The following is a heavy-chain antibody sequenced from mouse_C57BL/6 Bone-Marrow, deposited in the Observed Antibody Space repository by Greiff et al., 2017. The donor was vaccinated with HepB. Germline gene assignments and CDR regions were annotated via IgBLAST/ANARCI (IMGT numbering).Heavy chain of an antibody. CDR1: GFTFSSYA. V-gene: IGHV5-9-1*02. CDR3: TSPYGNYEGYYAMDY. D-gene: IGHD2-1*01. CDR2: ISSGGDYI. Sequence: EVKLVESGEGLVKPGGSLKLSCAASGFTFSSYAMSWVRQTPEKRLEWVAYISSGGDYIYYADTVKGRFTISRDNARNTLYLQMSSLKSEDTAMYYCTSPYGNYEGYYAMDYWGQGTSVTVSS. J-gene: IGHJ4*01.